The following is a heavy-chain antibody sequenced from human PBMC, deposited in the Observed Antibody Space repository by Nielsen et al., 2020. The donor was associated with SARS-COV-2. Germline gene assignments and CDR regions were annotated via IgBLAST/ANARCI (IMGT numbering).Heavy chain of an antibody. Sequence: GESLKISCAASGFTVSSNYMSWVCQAPGKGLEWVSVIYSGGSTYYADSVKGRFTISRDNSKNTLYLQMNSLRAEDTAVYYCAREPGPITMVRGVMGYWGQGTLVTVSS. CDR3: AREPGPITMVRGVMGY. CDR2: IYSGGST. V-gene: IGHV3-53*01. CDR1: GFTVSSNY. J-gene: IGHJ4*02. D-gene: IGHD3-10*01.